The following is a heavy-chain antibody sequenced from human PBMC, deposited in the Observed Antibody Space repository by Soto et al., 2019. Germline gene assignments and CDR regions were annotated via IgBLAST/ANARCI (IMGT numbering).Heavy chain of an antibody. V-gene: IGHV3-30-3*01. J-gene: IGHJ5*02. D-gene: IGHD1-7*01. Sequence: QVQLVESGGGVVQPGRSLRLSCAASGFTFNTYTMHWVRQAPGKGLEWVAVISYDGSNKYYTDSVKGRFTISRDNSKNTLYLQMNSLRAEDTAVYYCARDTRGTLGVPGWFDPWGQGTLVTVSS. CDR3: ARDTRGTLGVPGWFDP. CDR1: GFTFNTYT. CDR2: ISYDGSNK.